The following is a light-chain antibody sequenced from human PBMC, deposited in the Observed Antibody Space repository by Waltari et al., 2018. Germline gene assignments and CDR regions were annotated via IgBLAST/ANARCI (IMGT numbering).Light chain of an antibody. V-gene: IGLV2-11*01. CDR2: DVS. Sequence: QSALTQPRSVSGSPGQSVTISCIGPSSDVGGYTYFSWYQQPPGKSPKLMIYDVSKRPSGVPDRFSGSKSGNTASLTISGLQAEDEADYYCCSYAGSYTLGVFGTGTKVTVL. CDR1: SSDVGGYTY. J-gene: IGLJ1*01. CDR3: CSYAGSYTLGV.